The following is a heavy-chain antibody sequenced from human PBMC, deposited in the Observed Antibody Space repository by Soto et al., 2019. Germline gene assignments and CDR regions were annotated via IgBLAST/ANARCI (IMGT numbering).Heavy chain of an antibody. CDR1: GDSASSNSAA. D-gene: IGHD3-3*01. CDR3: TTTIFGVVIPIDY. CDR2: TYYRSKWYN. Sequence: SQTLSLTCAISGDSASSNSAAWNWIRQSPSRGLEWLGRTYYRSKWYNDYAVSVKSRITINPDTSKNQFSLQLNSVTPEDTAVYYCTTTIFGVVIPIDYWGQGTLVTVSS. J-gene: IGHJ4*02. V-gene: IGHV6-1*01.